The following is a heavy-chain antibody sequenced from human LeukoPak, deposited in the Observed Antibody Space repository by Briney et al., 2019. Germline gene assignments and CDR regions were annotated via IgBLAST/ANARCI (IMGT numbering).Heavy chain of an antibody. D-gene: IGHD3-9*01. V-gene: IGHV1-2*02. J-gene: IGHJ6*02. CDR3: ARVGGILTGYRAGYYYYGMDV. CDR1: GYTFNGYY. Sequence: ASVKVSFKASGYTFNGYYMHWVRQAPGQGLEWMGWINPNSGGTNYAQKFQGRVTMTRDTSIGTAHIELSMLRSDDTAVYYSARVGGILTGYRAGYYYYGMDVGGQGTTVTVSS. CDR2: INPNSGGT.